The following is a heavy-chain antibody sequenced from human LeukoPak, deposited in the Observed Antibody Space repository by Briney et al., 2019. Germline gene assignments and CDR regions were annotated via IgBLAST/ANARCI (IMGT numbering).Heavy chain of an antibody. J-gene: IGHJ6*03. CDR1: GGSISSYY. CDR3: ARGIYYDSSGYYRNYYYYYMDV. V-gene: IGHV4-59*01. CDR2: IYYSGST. Sequence: SETLSLTCTVSGGSISSYYWSWIRQPPGKGLEWIGYIYYSGSTNYNPSLKSRVTISVDTSKNQFSLKLSSVTAADTAVYYCARGIYYDSSGYYRNYYYYYMDVRGKGTTVTVSS. D-gene: IGHD3-22*01.